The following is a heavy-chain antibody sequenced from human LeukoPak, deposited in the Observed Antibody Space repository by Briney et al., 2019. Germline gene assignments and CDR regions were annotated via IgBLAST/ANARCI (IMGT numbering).Heavy chain of an antibody. CDR2: MNPNSGNT. Sequence: GASVKVSCKASGYTFTSYDINWVRQATGQGLEWMGWMNPNSGNTGYAQKFQGRVTMTRNTSISTAYMELSSLRSEDPAVYYCARVPYYDSSGYCYEPFDYWGQGTLVTVSS. J-gene: IGHJ4*02. D-gene: IGHD3-22*01. CDR3: ARVPYYDSSGYCYEPFDY. CDR1: GYTFTSYD. V-gene: IGHV1-8*01.